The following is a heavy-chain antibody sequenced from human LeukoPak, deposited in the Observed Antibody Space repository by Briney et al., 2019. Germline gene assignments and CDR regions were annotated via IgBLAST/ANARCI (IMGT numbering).Heavy chain of an antibody. CDR2: INHSGTT. V-gene: IGHV4-34*01. Sequence: SETLSLICAVYGGSLSGYQWSWIRRPPGKGLEWIGGINHSGTTDYNPSLKSRVTISMDTSKNQFSLKLSSVTGADTAVYYCARHLASPWFVKLSLWNYWGQGTLVTVSS. J-gene: IGHJ4*02. CDR1: GGSLSGYQ. D-gene: IGHD3-10*01. CDR3: ARHLASPWFVKLSLWNY.